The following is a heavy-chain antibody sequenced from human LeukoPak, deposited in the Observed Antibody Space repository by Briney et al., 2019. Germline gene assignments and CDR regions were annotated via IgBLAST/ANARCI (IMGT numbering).Heavy chain of an antibody. V-gene: IGHV3-64*01. CDR3: AKDRWVTMIVVVPPSYYYMDV. J-gene: IGHJ6*03. Sequence: GGSLRLSCAASGFTFSSYAMHWVRQAPGKGLEYVSAISSNGGSTYYANSVKGRFTISRDNSKNTLYLQMGSLRAEDMAVYYCAKDRWVTMIVVVPPSYYYMDVWGKGTTVTVSS. CDR2: ISSNGGST. D-gene: IGHD3-22*01. CDR1: GFTFSSYA.